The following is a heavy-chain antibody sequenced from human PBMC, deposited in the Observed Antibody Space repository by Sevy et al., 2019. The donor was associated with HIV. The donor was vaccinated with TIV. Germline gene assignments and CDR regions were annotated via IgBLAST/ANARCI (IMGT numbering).Heavy chain of an antibody. CDR1: GFTFSKYS. CDR3: AGEECTKPNDY. D-gene: IGHD2-8*01. Sequence: GGSLRLSCAASGFTFSKYSMSWVRQPPGKGLEWVSTLSFGCGEINYADSVKGRFTISRDNSKSSVYLQMNNLRPEDKEVYYCAGEECTKPNDYWGQGTLVTVSS. J-gene: IGHJ4*02. V-gene: IGHV3-23*01. CDR2: LSFGCGEI.